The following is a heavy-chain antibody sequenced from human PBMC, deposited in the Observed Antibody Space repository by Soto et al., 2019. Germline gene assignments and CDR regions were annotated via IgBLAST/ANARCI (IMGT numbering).Heavy chain of an antibody. V-gene: IGHV4-38-2*01. CDR1: GYSISSGNY. D-gene: IGHD6-13*01. CDR2: TYYGASS. J-gene: IGHJ5*01. Sequence: SETLSLTCAVSGYSISSGNYWRWIRQPPGKGLEWLGTTYYGASSYYNPSLPSRITILLDASTNQLSLKLSSVTAADTAVYFCVRVAGSASWYETDSWGQGILVAGSS. CDR3: VRVAGSASWYETDS.